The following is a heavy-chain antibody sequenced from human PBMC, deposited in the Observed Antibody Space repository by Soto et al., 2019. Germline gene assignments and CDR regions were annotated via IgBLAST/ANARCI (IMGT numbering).Heavy chain of an antibody. V-gene: IGHV4-31*03. J-gene: IGHJ4*02. D-gene: IGHD3-3*01. CDR2: IYYSGST. CDR3: ARGGPHYDFWSGYPYYFDY. Sequence: QVQLQESGPGLVKPSQTLSLTCTVSGGSISSGGYYWSWIRQHPGKGLEWIGYIYYSGSTYYNPSLKSRVTISVDTSKNQFSLKLSSVTAADTAVYYCARGGPHYDFWSGYPYYFDYWGQGTLVTVSS. CDR1: GGSISSGGYY.